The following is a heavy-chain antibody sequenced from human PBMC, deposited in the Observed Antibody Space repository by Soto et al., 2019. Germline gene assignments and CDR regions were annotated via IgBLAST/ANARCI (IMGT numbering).Heavy chain of an antibody. Sequence: EMRLVESGGDLVQPGESLTISCAASELTLSRSWMTWVRQAPGKGLEWVGNVNPDGSETDFADFVRGRFTISRDNAKNSLYLQMNSLRVDDTAVYFCARGKGWVDSWGQGTLVTVSS. V-gene: IGHV3-7*05. CDR1: ELTLSRSW. CDR2: VNPDGSET. J-gene: IGHJ5*01. CDR3: ARGKGWVDS.